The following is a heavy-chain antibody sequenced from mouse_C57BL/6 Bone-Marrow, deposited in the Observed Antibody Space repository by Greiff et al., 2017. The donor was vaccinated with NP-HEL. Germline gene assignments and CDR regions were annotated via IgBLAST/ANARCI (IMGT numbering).Heavy chain of an antibody. CDR3: AREGLGY. Sequence: EVQVVESGPELVKPGASVKISCKASGYSFTGYYMNWVKQSPEKSLEWIGEINPSTGGTTYNQKFKAKATLTVDKSSSTAYMQLKSLTSEDSAVYYCAREGLGYWGQGTTLTVSS. V-gene: IGHV1-42*01. D-gene: IGHD3-1*01. CDR1: GYSFTGYY. CDR2: INPSTGGT. J-gene: IGHJ2*01.